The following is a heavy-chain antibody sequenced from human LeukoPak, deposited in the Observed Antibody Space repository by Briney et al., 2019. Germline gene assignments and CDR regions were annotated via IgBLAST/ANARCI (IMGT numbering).Heavy chain of an antibody. J-gene: IGHJ4*02. CDR1: GFTFSSYS. Sequence: PGGSLRLSCAASGFTFSSYSMNWVRQAPGKGLEWVSSISSSSSYIYYADSVKGRFTISRDIAKNSLYLQMNSLRAEDTAVYYCARGGSGSYRQDYWGQGTLVTVSS. V-gene: IGHV3-21*01. CDR2: ISSSSSYI. CDR3: ARGGSGSYRQDY. D-gene: IGHD3-10*01.